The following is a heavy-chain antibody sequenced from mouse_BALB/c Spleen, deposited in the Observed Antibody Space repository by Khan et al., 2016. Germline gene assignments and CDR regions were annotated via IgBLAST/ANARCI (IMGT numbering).Heavy chain of an antibody. D-gene: IGHD1-2*01. J-gene: IGHJ3*01. CDR1: GFAFSRYW. CDR3: ARLHNYDRFAY. V-gene: IGHV4-1*02. Sequence: EVKLLESGGGLVQPGGSLKLSCAASGFAFSRYWMSWVRQAPGKGLEWIGEINPHSSPINYTPSLKDKFIISRDNAKNTLYLQMSKVRSEDTALYYCARLHNYDRFAYWGQGTMVTVSA. CDR2: INPHSSPI.